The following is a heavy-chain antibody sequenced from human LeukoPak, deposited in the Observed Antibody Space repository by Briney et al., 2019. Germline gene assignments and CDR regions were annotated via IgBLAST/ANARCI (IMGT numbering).Heavy chain of an antibody. V-gene: IGHV1-18*01. D-gene: IGHD3-22*01. CDR2: ISAYNGNT. Sequence: ASVKVSCKASGYTFTSYGISWVRQAPGQGLEWMGWISAYNGNTNYAQKLQGRVTMTTDTSTSTAYMELRSLRSDDTAVYYCAREAITMIVVVSAAFDIWGQGTMVTVSS. CDR1: GYTFTSYG. CDR3: AREAITMIVVVSAAFDI. J-gene: IGHJ3*02.